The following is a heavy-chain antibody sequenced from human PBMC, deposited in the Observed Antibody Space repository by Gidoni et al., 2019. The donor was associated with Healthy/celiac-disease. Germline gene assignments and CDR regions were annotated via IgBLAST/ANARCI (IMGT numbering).Heavy chain of an antibody. V-gene: IGHV1-46*03. Sequence: QVQLVQSGAEVKKPGASVKVSCKASGYTFTRYYMHWVRQAPGQGREWMRIINPSGSSTSSAQKFQGRLTMTSDTSTSTVYMELSSLRSEDTAVYYCARERSRHYDSSGYHLWGQGTLVTVSS. CDR2: INPSGSST. CDR3: ARERSRHYDSSGYHL. D-gene: IGHD3-22*01. CDR1: GYTFTRYY. J-gene: IGHJ5*02.